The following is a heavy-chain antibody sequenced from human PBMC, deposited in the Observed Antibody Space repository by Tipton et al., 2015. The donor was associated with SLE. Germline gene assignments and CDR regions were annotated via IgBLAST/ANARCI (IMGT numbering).Heavy chain of an antibody. D-gene: IGHD6-19*01. CDR1: GGSISSSSYY. J-gene: IGHJ6*02. CDR2: IYYSGST. CDR3: AFSGWYGAYYYGMDV. V-gene: IGHV4-39*07. Sequence: TLSLTCTVSGGSISSSSYYWGWIRQPPGKGLERIGSIYYSGSTYYNPSLKSRVTISVDTSKNQFSLKLSSVTAADTAVYYCAFSGWYGAYYYGMDVWGQGTTVTVSS.